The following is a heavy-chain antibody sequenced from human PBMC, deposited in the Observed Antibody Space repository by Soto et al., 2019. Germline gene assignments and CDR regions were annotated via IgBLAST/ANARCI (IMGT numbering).Heavy chain of an antibody. CDR3: ARRSSSSSSYYYYGMDV. J-gene: IGHJ6*02. CDR2: ISAYNGNT. Sequence: GASVKVSCKASGYTFTSYGISWVRQAPGQGLEWMGWISAYNGNTNYAQKLQGRVTMTTDTSTSTAYMELRSLRSDDTAVYYCARRSSSSSSYYYYGMDVWGQGTTVTVS. CDR1: GYTFTSYG. D-gene: IGHD6-6*01. V-gene: IGHV1-18*01.